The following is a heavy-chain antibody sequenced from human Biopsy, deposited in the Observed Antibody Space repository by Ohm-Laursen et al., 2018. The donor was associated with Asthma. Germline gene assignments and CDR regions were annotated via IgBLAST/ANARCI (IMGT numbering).Heavy chain of an antibody. V-gene: IGHV3-48*01. Sequence: SLRLSCAASGITLSSFSMNWVRQAPGRGLEWVSYISSSSSPIYYADSVKGRFTISRDSAKNSLFLQMNSLRAEDTAVYYCARLIPGNSDYWGQGTLVTVSS. CDR3: ARLIPGNSDY. J-gene: IGHJ4*02. CDR2: ISSSSSPI. CDR1: GITLSSFS. D-gene: IGHD2-21*01.